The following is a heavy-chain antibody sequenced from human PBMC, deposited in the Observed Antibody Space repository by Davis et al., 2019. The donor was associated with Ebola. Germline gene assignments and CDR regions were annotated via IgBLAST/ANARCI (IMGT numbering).Heavy chain of an antibody. CDR1: GFTLDDYG. CDR3: ARVTSWSSGWFPQDS. J-gene: IGHJ4*02. V-gene: IGHV3-20*01. D-gene: IGHD6-19*01. Sequence: GESLKISCAASGFTLDDYGMSRVRQAPGKGLEWVSGINWNGGSTGYADSVKGRFTISRDNAKNSLYLQMNSLRGEDTALYHCARVTSWSSGWFPQDSWGQGTLVTVSS. CDR2: INWNGGST.